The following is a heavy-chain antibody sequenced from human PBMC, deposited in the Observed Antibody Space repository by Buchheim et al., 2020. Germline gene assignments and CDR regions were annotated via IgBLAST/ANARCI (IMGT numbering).Heavy chain of an antibody. CDR2: VYYSGAT. V-gene: IGHV4-34*11. Sequence: QVQLQQWGAGLLKPSETLSLTCAVYGGSFSGYYWSWIRQHPGKGLEWIGYVYYSGATHYNPSLKSRVSMSVDTSKKQFSLNLNSVTAADTAVYYCAREYSSPSGRGNWFDPWGQGTL. D-gene: IGHD6-6*01. CDR1: GGSFSGYY. J-gene: IGHJ5*02. CDR3: AREYSSPSGRGNWFDP.